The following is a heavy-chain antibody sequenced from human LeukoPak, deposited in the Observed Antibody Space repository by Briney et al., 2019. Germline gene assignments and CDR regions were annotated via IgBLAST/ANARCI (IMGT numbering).Heavy chain of an antibody. D-gene: IGHD6-13*01. Sequence: SETLSLTCAVYGGSFSGYYWSWIRQPPGKGLEWIGEINHSGSTNYNPSLKSRVTISVDTSKNQFSLKLSSVTAADTAVYYCARGRPTRYSSSYYYYMDVWGKGTTVTVSS. CDR2: INHSGST. CDR3: ARGRPTRYSSSYYYYMDV. CDR1: GGSFSGYY. V-gene: IGHV4-34*01. J-gene: IGHJ6*03.